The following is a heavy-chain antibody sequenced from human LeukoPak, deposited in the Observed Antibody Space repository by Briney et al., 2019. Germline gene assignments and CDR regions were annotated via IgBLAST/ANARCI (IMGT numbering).Heavy chain of an antibody. J-gene: IGHJ4*02. CDR1: GGSISTYY. V-gene: IGHV4-59*01. CDR2: IHYSGYT. Sequence: PSETLSLTCTVSGGSISTYYWSWFRQPPGKGLEWIGYIHYSGYTNYIPSLKSRVTISLDTSKNQFSLSLSSVTAADTAVYYCARGNLVATLYFDYWGQGALVTVSS. D-gene: IGHD5-12*01. CDR3: ARGNLVATLYFDY.